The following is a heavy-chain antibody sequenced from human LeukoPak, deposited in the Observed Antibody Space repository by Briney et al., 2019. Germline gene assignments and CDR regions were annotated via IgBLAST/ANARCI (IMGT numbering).Heavy chain of an antibody. CDR1: GFTVSSNY. CDR2: IYSGGST. V-gene: IGHV3-53*01. J-gene: IGHJ3*02. CDR3: ASADPDIVVVPAAIGSFDI. D-gene: IGHD2-2*01. Sequence: GGSLRLSCAASGFTVSSNYMSWVRQAPGKGLEWVSVIYSGGSTYYADSVKGRFTISRDNSKNTLYLQMNSLRAEDTAVYYRASADPDIVVVPAAIGSFDIWGQGTMVTVSS.